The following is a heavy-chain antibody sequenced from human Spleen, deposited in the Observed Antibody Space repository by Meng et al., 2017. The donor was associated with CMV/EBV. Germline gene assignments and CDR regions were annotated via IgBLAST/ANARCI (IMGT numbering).Heavy chain of an antibody. V-gene: IGHV1-8*01. CDR3: ARGYSSSWHNDY. CDR2: MNPNSGNT. CDR1: GYTFTSYD. D-gene: IGHD6-13*01. J-gene: IGHJ4*02. Sequence: ASVKVSCKASGYTFTSYDINWVRQATGQGLEWMGWMNPNSGNTNYAQKLQGRVTMTTDTSTSTAYMELRSLRSDDTAVYYCARGYSSSWHNDYWGQGTLVTVSS.